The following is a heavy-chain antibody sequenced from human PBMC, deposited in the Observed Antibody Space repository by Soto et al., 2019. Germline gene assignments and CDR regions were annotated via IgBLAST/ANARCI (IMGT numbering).Heavy chain of an antibody. J-gene: IGHJ3*02. CDR3: ARAHGDYGDAFDI. V-gene: IGHV1-2*04. Sequence: ASVKVSCKASGYTFTGYYMHWVRQAPGQGLEWMGWINPNSGGTNYAQKFQGWVTMTRDTSISTAYMELSRLRSDDTAVYYCARAHGDYGDAFDIWGQGTMVTVSS. CDR1: GYTFTGYY. CDR2: INPNSGGT. D-gene: IGHD4-17*01.